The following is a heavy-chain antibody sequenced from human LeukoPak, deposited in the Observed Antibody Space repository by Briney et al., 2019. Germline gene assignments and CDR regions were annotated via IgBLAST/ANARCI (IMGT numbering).Heavy chain of an antibody. V-gene: IGHV4-34*01. CDR2: INHSGST. D-gene: IGHD5-18*01. Sequence: PSETLSLTCAVYGGSFSGYYWSWIRQPPGKGLEWIGEINHSGSTYYNPSLKSRVTISVDRSKNQFSLKLSSVTAADTAVYYCARGGGDSYGYWYWFDPWGQGTLVTVSS. CDR3: ARGGGDSYGYWYWFDP. CDR1: GGSFSGYY. J-gene: IGHJ5*02.